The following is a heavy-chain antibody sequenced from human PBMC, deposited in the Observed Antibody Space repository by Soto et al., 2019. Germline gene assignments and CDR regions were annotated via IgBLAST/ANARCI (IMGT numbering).Heavy chain of an antibody. Sequence: LGESLKVSCKGSGYSFTSYLISWVRQMPGKGLEWMGRIDPSDSYTNYSPSFQGHVTISADKSISTAYLQWSSLKASDTAMYYCARTGGIVVVPAGMHEYYYGMDVWGQGTTVTVSS. CDR3: ARTGGIVVVPAGMHEYYYGMDV. V-gene: IGHV5-10-1*01. J-gene: IGHJ6*02. CDR1: GYSFTSYL. D-gene: IGHD2-2*01. CDR2: IDPSDSYT.